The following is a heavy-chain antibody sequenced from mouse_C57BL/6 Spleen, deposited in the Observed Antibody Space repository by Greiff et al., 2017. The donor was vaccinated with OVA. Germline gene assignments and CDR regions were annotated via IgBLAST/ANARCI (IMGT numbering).Heavy chain of an antibody. J-gene: IGHJ1*03. Sequence: QVQLQQSGAELVRPGASVKLSCKASGYTFTDYYINWVKQRPGQGLEWIARIYPGSGNTYYNEKFKGKATLTAEKSSSTAYMQLSSLTSEDSAVYFCAKSRWYFDVWGTGTTVTVSS. CDR3: AKSRWYFDV. CDR2: IYPGSGNT. CDR1: GYTFTDYY. V-gene: IGHV1-76*01.